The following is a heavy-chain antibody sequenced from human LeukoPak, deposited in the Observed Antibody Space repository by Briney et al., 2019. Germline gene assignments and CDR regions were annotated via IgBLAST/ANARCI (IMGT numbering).Heavy chain of an antibody. V-gene: IGHV1-8*03. CDR3: ARGETGTTGDYYYYYYMDV. J-gene: IGHJ6*03. D-gene: IGHD1-1*01. CDR1: GYTFTSYD. Sequence: ASVKVSCKASGYTFTSYDINWVRQATGQGLEWMGWMNPNSGNTGYAQKFQGRVTITRNTSISTAYMELSSLRSGDTAVYYCARGETGTTGDYYYYYYMDVWGKGTTVTVSS. CDR2: MNPNSGNT.